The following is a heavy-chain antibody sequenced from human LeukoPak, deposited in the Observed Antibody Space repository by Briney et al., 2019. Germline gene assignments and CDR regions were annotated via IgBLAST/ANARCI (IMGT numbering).Heavy chain of an antibody. J-gene: IGHJ4*02. CDR2: ISAYNANT. D-gene: IGHD4-17*01. CDR3: ARVNTVTTGGRPFDY. Sequence: ASVKVSCKASGYTFISYGITWVRQAPGQGLEWMGWISAYNANTNYARKLQGRVTMTTDTSTSTAYMELRSLRSDDTAMYYCARVNTVTTGGRPFDYWGQGTLVTVSS. CDR1: GYTFISYG. V-gene: IGHV1-18*01.